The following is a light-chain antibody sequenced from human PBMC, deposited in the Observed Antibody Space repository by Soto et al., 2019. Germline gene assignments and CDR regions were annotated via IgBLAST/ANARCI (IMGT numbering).Light chain of an antibody. Sequence: ETVMTQSPATLSVSPGEGATLYCRASQSVSDTLAWYQQKPGQAPRLLIHGASTRATGFPARFSGSGSGTDFTLTISSLQSEDFAVYYCQQYNNWPWTFGQGTKVDIK. CDR3: QQYNNWPWT. V-gene: IGKV3-15*01. CDR2: GAS. CDR1: QSVSDT. J-gene: IGKJ1*01.